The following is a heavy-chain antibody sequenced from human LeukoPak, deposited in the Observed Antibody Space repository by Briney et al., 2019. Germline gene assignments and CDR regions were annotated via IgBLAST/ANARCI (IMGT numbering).Heavy chain of an antibody. D-gene: IGHD3-22*01. J-gene: IGHJ4*02. CDR3: ARAGYYYDSSANHD. CDR1: GGTFSSYA. CDR2: IIPIFGTA. V-gene: IGHV1-69*05. Sequence: GASVKVSCXASGGTFSSYAIGWVRQAPGQGLVWMGRIIPIFGTANYAQKFQGRVTITTDESTSTAYMELSSLRSEDTAVYYCARAGYYYDSSANHDWGQGTLVTVSS.